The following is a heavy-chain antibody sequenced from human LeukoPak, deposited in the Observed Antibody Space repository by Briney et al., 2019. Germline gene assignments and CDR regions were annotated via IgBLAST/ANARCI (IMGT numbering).Heavy chain of an antibody. Sequence: GGSLRLSCAASGFTFSDYYMSWIRQAPGKGLEWVGRIKSKTDGGTTDYAAPVKGRFTISRDDSKSIAYLQMNSLKTEDTAVYYCTRENYGSGSYHGDWGQGTLVTVSS. D-gene: IGHD3-10*01. V-gene: IGHV3-15*01. CDR1: GFTFSDYY. J-gene: IGHJ4*02. CDR3: TRENYGSGSYHGD. CDR2: IKSKTDGGTT.